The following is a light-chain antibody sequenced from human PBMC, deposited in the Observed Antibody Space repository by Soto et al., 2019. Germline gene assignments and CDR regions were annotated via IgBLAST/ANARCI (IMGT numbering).Light chain of an antibody. Sequence: EIVLTQSPGTLSLSPGERATLSCRASQSVSSSYLAWYQQKPGQAPRLLIYGASSRATGIPDRFSGSGSETNFTLTISRLEPEDFAVYYCQQYGSPPSLTFGGGTKVEIK. J-gene: IGKJ4*01. CDR3: QQYGSPPSLT. V-gene: IGKV3-20*01. CDR2: GAS. CDR1: QSVSSSY.